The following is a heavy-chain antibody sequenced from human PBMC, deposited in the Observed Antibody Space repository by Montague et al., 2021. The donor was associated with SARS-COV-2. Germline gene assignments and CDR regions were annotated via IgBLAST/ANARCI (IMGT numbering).Heavy chain of an antibody. CDR3: ASPTCYYDGSGSDAFDI. J-gene: IGHJ3*02. D-gene: IGHD3-22*01. Sequence: SETLSLTCTVSGGSISSSSYYWGWIRQPPGKGLEWIGSIHYSGSTYYNPSLKSRVTISVDTSKNHYSLKLSSVTAAATAVYYRASPTCYYDGSGSDAFDIWGQGTMVTVSS. CDR2: IHYSGST. V-gene: IGHV4-39*02. CDR1: GGSISSSSYY.